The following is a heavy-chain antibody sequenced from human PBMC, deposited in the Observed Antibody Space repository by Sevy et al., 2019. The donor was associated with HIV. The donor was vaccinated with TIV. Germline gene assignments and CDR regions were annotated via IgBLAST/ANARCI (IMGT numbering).Heavy chain of an antibody. CDR1: GFTFSTYW. J-gene: IGHJ4*02. V-gene: IGHV3-7*01. CDR2: IKQDGSEK. CDR3: VRAIAAPGSY. Sequence: GGSQRLSCVGSGFTFSTYWMTWVRQAPGKGLEWVANIKQDGSEKYYVDSVKGRFTISRDNAKNFLYLQMNSLRAEDTAMYYCVRAIAAPGSYWGQGTLVTVSS. D-gene: IGHD6-6*01.